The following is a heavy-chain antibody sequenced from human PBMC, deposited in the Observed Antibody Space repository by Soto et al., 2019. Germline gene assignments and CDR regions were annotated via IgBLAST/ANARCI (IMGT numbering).Heavy chain of an antibody. D-gene: IGHD3-10*01. J-gene: IGHJ4*02. V-gene: IGHV4-30-2*01. CDR1: GGSISSGDYS. CDR3: ARHNYGSGSTYFDY. CDR2: IYYGGST. Sequence: PSETLSLTCAVSGGSISSGDYSWNWIRQPPGKGLEWIGYIYYGGSTYYNPSLQSRVTMSVDRSRNQFSLKLNSVTAADTAVYYCARHNYGSGSTYFDYWGQGTLVTVSS.